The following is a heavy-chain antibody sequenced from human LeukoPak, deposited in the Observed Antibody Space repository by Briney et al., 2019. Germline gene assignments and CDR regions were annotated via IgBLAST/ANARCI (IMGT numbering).Heavy chain of an antibody. CDR2: IWYDGSNK. CDR1: GFTFSSYG. V-gene: IGHV3-33*01. CDR3: ARDLRERVVPAAILGY. D-gene: IGHD2-2*02. J-gene: IGHJ4*02. Sequence: GGSLRLSCAASGFTFSSYGMHWVRQAPGKGLEWVAVIWYDGSNKYYADSVKGRFTISRDNSKNTLYLQMNSLRAEDTAVYYCARDLRERVVPAAILGYWGQGTLVTVSS.